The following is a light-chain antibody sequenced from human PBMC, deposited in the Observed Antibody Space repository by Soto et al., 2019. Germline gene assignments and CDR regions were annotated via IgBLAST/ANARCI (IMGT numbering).Light chain of an antibody. CDR1: SSDVGGFDY. CDR3: YSYAGTYTFL. V-gene: IGLV2-11*01. CDR2: DVT. J-gene: IGLJ2*01. Sequence: QSALTQPRSVSGSPGQSVTISCTGTSSDVGGFDYVSWYQQHPGKAPKLMIYDVTRRPSGVPDRFSGSKSGNTASLTISGLQAADEADYYCYSYAGTYTFLFGGGTKVTVL.